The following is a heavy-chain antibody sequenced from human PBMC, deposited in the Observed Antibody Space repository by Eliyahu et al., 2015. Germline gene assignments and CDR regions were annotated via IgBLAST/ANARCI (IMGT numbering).Heavy chain of an antibody. CDR3: ARQGGSGSYSDY. J-gene: IGHJ4*02. Sequence: EVQLLQSGAEVKXPGESLRISCXGSGYSFTSYWINWVRQMPGXGLEWMGRIDPSDXYTNXSPSFQGHVTISADKSITTAYLQWSSLKASDTAMYYCARQGGSGSYSDYWGQGTLVIVSS. D-gene: IGHD3-10*01. CDR1: GYSFTSYW. V-gene: IGHV5-10-1*03. CDR2: IDPSDXYT.